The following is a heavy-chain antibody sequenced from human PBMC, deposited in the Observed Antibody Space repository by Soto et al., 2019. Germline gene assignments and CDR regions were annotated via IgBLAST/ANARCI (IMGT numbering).Heavy chain of an antibody. CDR2: ISGSGGST. J-gene: IGHJ4*02. Sequence: PGGSLRLSCAASGFTFSSYAMSWVRQAPGKGLEWVSAISGSGGSTYYADSVKGRFTISRDNSKNTLYLQMNSLRAEDTAVYYCAKDEWPGGYCRSTSCSPGRLHYFDYWGQGTLVTVSS. CDR3: AKDEWPGGYCRSTSCSPGRLHYFDY. D-gene: IGHD2-2*01. CDR1: GFTFSSYA. V-gene: IGHV3-23*01.